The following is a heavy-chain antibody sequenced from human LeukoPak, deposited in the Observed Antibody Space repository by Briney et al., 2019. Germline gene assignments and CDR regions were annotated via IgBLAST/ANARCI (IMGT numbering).Heavy chain of an antibody. CDR2: IYSGGST. Sequence: PGGSLRLSCAASGFTVSSNYMSWVRQAPGKGLEWVSIIYSGGSTNYADSVKGRFTISRDNSKNTLYLQMNSLRAEDTAVYYCASGSGSYRTPYYYMDVWGKGTTVTVS. D-gene: IGHD3-10*01. V-gene: IGHV3-53*01. J-gene: IGHJ6*03. CDR1: GFTVSSNY. CDR3: ASGSGSYRTPYYYMDV.